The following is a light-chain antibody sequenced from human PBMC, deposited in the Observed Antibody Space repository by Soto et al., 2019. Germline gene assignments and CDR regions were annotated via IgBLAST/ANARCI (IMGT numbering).Light chain of an antibody. CDR2: GAS. Sequence: EIVMTQSPATLSVSPGERATLSCRASQSVSSNLAWYQQKPGQAPRLLIYGASTRATGIPARFSGSGSGTEFTLTISGLQSEDFAVYYCQQYNNWPHTFGQGTKLEI. V-gene: IGKV3-15*01. CDR3: QQYNNWPHT. J-gene: IGKJ2*01. CDR1: QSVSSN.